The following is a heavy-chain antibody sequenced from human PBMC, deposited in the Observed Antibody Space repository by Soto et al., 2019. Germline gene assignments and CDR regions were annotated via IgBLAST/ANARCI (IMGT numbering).Heavy chain of an antibody. CDR2: IWYDGSNK. D-gene: IGHD6-19*01. CDR1: RFTFSNYG. Sequence: QVQLVESGGGVVQPGRSLRLSCAASRFTFSNYGMHWVRQAPGKGLEWVPVIWYDGSNKYYADSVKGRFTISRDNSKNTLYLQMNSLRAEDTAVYYCARDDIPGRAVAIYGMDVWGQGTTVTVSS. V-gene: IGHV3-33*01. CDR3: ARDDIPGRAVAIYGMDV. J-gene: IGHJ6*02.